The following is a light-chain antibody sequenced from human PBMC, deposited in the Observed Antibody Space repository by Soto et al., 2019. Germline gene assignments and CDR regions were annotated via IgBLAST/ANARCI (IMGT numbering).Light chain of an antibody. CDR1: TSNIGTNA. CDR3: ASWDDSLNGPV. CDR2: TNN. V-gene: IGLV1-44*01. J-gene: IGLJ1*01. Sequence: QSVLTQPPSASGTPGQRVTVSCSGSTSNIGTNAVNWFQHLPGTAPKLLIYTNNQRPSGVPDRFSGSKSGTSASLAISGLQSEDEADYYCASWDDSLNGPVFGTGTKVTV.